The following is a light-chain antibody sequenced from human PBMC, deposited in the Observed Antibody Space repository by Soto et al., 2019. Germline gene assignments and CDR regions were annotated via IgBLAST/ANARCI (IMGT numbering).Light chain of an antibody. CDR3: QQYSSYSLPT. CDR1: HSINNW. CDR2: DAS. Sequence: DIQMAQSTYTLSASVVHIVTITCXXSHSINNWLAWYQQKPGKAPKLLIYDASSLESGVPSRFSGSQSGTEFTLTITSLLPDDFATYFCQQYSSYSLPTFGGGTKVDIK. V-gene: IGKV1-5*01. J-gene: IGKJ4*01.